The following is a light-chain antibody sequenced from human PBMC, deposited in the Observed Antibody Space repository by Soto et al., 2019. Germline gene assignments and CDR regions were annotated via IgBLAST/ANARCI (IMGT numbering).Light chain of an antibody. J-gene: IGLJ1*01. Sequence: QSVLTQPASVSGSPGQSITISCTGTSSDVGGYNYVSWYQHHPGKAPKLMIYDVSNRPSGVSNRFSGSKSGNTASLTISGLQPEDEADYYCCSYTTSNTRQIVFGTGTKVPVI. CDR3: CSYTTSNTRQIV. CDR1: SSDVGGYNY. V-gene: IGLV2-14*03. CDR2: DVS.